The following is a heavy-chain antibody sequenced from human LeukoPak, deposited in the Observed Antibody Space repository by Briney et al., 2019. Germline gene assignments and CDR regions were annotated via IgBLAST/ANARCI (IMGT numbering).Heavy chain of an antibody. J-gene: IGHJ4*02. CDR1: GYSFISHG. Sequence: ASVKVSCKASGYSFISHGISWVRQAPGQGLEWMGWISPYNGNTNYAENLQGRVTMTTDTSTSTAYMELRSLRSDDTAVYYCARGPLNYGDYESSLDYWGQGTLVTVSS. V-gene: IGHV1-18*01. CDR3: ARGPLNYGDYESSLDY. D-gene: IGHD4-17*01. CDR2: ISPYNGNT.